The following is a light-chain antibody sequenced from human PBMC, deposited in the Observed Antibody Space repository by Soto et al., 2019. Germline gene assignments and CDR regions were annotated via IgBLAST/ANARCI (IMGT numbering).Light chain of an antibody. CDR2: AAP. CDR1: QSVGSY. J-gene: IGKJ5*01. CDR3: QQRNYSPIT. Sequence: EIRLTQPPPPLSLSPGEGVTLSCRASQSVGSYLAWYQQKLGQAPRLLIYAAPKRHTGIPARFSGSGSGTVFTLTINSLEPEDFAIYYCQQRNYSPITFGQGTRLEIK. V-gene: IGKV3-11*01.